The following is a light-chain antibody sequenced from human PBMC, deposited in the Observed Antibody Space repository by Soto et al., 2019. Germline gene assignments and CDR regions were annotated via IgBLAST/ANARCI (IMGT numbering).Light chain of an antibody. CDR3: SSYRSSSTSYV. J-gene: IGLJ1*01. CDR2: DVS. V-gene: IGLV2-14*01. CDR1: SSDVGGYNY. Sequence: QSALTQPASVSGSPGQSITISCTGTSSDVGGYNYVSWYQQHPGKAPKLMIYDVSNRPSGLSNRFSGSKSGNTASLTISGLQTEDEADYFCSSYRSSSTSYVFGTGTKVTVL.